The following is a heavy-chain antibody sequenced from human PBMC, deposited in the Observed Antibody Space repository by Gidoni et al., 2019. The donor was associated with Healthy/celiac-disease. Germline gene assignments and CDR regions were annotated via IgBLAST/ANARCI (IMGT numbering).Heavy chain of an antibody. CDR1: GFTSSSYG. V-gene: IGHV3-33*01. J-gene: IGHJ6*03. CDR3: ARDRVDTAMVFFSIYYYMDV. Sequence: QVQLVVPGGGLVRPGRSLRAAGAGSGFTSSSYGMHGVRQAPGKGLEWVAVIWYDGSNKYYADSVKGRFTISRDNSKNTLYLQMNSLRAEDTAVYYCARDRVDTAMVFFSIYYYMDVWGKGTTVTVSS. CDR2: IWYDGSNK. D-gene: IGHD5-18*01.